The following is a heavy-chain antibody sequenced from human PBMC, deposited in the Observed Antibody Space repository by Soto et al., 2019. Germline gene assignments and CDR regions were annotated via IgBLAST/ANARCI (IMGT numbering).Heavy chain of an antibody. CDR3: ARLVQREGGILSNYCYGVDV. CDR2: IDYSGSA. CDR1: GGSVTSGFYY. V-gene: IGHV4-61*01. Sequence: PSETLSLTCTVSGGSVTSGFYYWTWIRQPPGKALEWIGCIDYSGSANYNPSLRSRVTMLIDTSKNQFSLKLSSVTAADTAIYLCARLVQREGGILSNYCYGVDVWGQGXTVTVSS. J-gene: IGHJ6*02. D-gene: IGHD2-2*01.